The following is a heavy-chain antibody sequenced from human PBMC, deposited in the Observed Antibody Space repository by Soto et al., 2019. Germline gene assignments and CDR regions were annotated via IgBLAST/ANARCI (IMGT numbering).Heavy chain of an antibody. CDR3: ARSAKGYSYGLGYYYGMDV. CDR2: IYYSGST. D-gene: IGHD5-18*01. CDR1: GGSISSYY. Sequence: SETLSLTCTVSGGSISSYYWSWIRQPPGKGLEWIGYIYYSGSTNYNPSLKSRVTISVDTSKNQFSLKLSSVTAADTAVYYCARSAKGYSYGLGYYYGMDVWGQGTTVTVSS. J-gene: IGHJ6*02. V-gene: IGHV4-59*01.